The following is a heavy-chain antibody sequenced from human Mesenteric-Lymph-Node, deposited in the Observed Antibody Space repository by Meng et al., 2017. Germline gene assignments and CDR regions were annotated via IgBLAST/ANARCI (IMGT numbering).Heavy chain of an antibody. Sequence: GESLKISCAASGFTFSSYAMHWVRQAPGKGLEWVSAISGSGGSTYYADSVKGRFTISRDNAKNSLYLQMNSLRAEDTAVYYCARGMGLSWGQGTLVTVSS. J-gene: IGHJ5*02. CDR2: ISGSGGST. CDR3: ARGMGLS. D-gene: IGHD1-26*01. V-gene: IGHV3-21*01. CDR1: GFTFSSYA.